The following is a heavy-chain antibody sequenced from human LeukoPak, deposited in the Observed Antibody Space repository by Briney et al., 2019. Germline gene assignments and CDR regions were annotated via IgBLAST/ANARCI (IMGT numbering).Heavy chain of an antibody. J-gene: IGHJ4*02. V-gene: IGHV3-74*01. CDR1: GFTFSNYL. Sequence: PGGSLRLSCAASGFTFSNYLMHWVRQAPGKGLVWVSRINPDGSSTNYADSVKGRFTISRDNAKNTLSLEMSSLRAEDTAVYYCATNTGWYVWGQGTLVTVSS. CDR2: INPDGSST. D-gene: IGHD6-19*01. CDR3: ATNTGWYV.